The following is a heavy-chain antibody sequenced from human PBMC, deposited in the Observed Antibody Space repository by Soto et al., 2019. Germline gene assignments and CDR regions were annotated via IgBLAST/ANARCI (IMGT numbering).Heavy chain of an antibody. J-gene: IGHJ6*02. CDR3: XRAAPAASQAYYGMDV. D-gene: IGHD2-2*01. V-gene: IGHV1-69*02. CDR2: IIPILGIA. Sequence: QVQLVQSGAEVKKPGSSVKVSCKASGGTFSSYTISWVRQAPGQGLEWMGRIIPILGIANYAQKFQGRVTIXXXKXXXTAYMEXSXXXXEXTXXYXCXRAAPAASQAYYGMDVWGQGTTVTVSS. CDR1: GGTFSSYT.